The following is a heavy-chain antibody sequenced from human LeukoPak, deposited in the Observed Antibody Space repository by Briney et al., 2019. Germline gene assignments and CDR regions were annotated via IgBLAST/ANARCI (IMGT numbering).Heavy chain of an antibody. D-gene: IGHD6-19*01. CDR3: ARARLRGWYSAYYFDY. CDR1: GGSFSGYY. V-gene: IGHV4-34*01. CDR2: INHSGST. Sequence: SETLSLTCAVYGGSFSGYYWSWIRQPPGKGLEWIGEINHSGSTNYNPSLKSRVTITVDTSKNQFSLKLSSVTAADTAVYYCARARLRGWYSAYYFDYWGQGTLVTVSS. J-gene: IGHJ4*02.